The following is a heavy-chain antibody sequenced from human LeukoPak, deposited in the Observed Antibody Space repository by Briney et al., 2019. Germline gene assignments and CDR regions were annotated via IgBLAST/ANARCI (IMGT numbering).Heavy chain of an antibody. Sequence: SETLSLTCTVSGGSISSSDYYWSWIRQPPGKGLEWIGYIYYSGSTYYNPSLKSRVTISVDTPKNQFSLKLSSVTAADTAVYYCARVAEGYCSGGSCYDYYFDYWGQGTLVTVSS. D-gene: IGHD2-15*01. CDR2: IYYSGST. J-gene: IGHJ4*02. CDR3: ARVAEGYCSGGSCYDYYFDY. CDR1: GGSISSSDYY. V-gene: IGHV4-30-4*01.